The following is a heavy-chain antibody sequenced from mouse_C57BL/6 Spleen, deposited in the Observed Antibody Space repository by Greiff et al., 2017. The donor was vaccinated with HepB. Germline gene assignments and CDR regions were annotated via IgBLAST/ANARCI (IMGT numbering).Heavy chain of an antibody. J-gene: IGHJ2*01. CDR1: GFTFSNYW. D-gene: IGHD2-4*01. V-gene: IGHV6-3*01. Sequence: EVKLVESGGGLVQPGGSMKLSCVASGFTFSNYWMNWVRQSPEKGLEWVAQIRLKSDNYATHYAESVKGRFTISRDDSKCSVYLQMNNLRAEDTGIYYCTVYYDYDFDYWGQGTTLTVSS. CDR2: IRLKSDNYAT. CDR3: TVYYDYDFDY.